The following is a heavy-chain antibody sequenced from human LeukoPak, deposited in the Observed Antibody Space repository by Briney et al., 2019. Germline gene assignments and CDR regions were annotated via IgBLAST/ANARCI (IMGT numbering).Heavy chain of an antibody. CDR2: IKQDGSEK. J-gene: IGHJ4*02. CDR1: GFTFSSYW. V-gene: IGHV3-7*01. CDR3: ASYIVVVTATPGY. D-gene: IGHD2-21*02. Sequence: GGSLRLSCAASGFTFSSYWMSWVRRAPGKGLEWVANIKQDGSEKYYVDSVKGRFTISRDNAKNSLYLQMNSLRAEDTAVYYCASYIVVVTATPGYWGQGTLVTVSS.